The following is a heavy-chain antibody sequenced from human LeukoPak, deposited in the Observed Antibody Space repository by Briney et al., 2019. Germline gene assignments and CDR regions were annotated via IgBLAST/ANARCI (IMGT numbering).Heavy chain of an antibody. CDR2: IWYDGSNK. D-gene: IGHD5-12*01. Sequence: PGGSLRLSCAASGFTFSSYGMHWVRQAPGKGLEWVAVIWYDGSNKYYADSVKGRFTISRDNSKNTLYLQMNSLRAEDTAVYYCAKDLGGYDPLYFDYWGQRTLVTVSS. J-gene: IGHJ4*02. CDR3: AKDLGGYDPLYFDY. CDR1: GFTFSSYG. V-gene: IGHV3-33*06.